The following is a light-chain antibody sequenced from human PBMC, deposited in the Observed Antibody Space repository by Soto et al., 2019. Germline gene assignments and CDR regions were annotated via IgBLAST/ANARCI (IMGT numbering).Light chain of an antibody. CDR1: QGIGYN. Sequence: DIQMTQSPTSLSASVGDRVTITCRASQGIGYNLAWYQQKPGKVPKVLIYTASTLHSGVPSRFSGSGSGTEFTLTINSLQPEDVATYFCQKYDSVPWSFGQGPGWKS. CDR3: QKYDSVPWS. J-gene: IGKJ1*01. V-gene: IGKV1-27*01. CDR2: TAS.